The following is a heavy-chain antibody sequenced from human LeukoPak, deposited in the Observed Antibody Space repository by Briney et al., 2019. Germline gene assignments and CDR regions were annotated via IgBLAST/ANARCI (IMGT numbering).Heavy chain of an antibody. CDR2: IYNSGST. Sequence: SETLSLTCTVSGGSISSYYWSWIRQPAGKGLEWIGRIYNSGSTNYNPSLKSRVTISVDKSKNQFSLKLSSVTAADTAVYYCARVGDGYNYDYWGQGTLVTVSS. V-gene: IGHV4-4*07. CDR1: GGSISSYY. J-gene: IGHJ4*02. D-gene: IGHD5-24*01. CDR3: ARVGDGYNYDY.